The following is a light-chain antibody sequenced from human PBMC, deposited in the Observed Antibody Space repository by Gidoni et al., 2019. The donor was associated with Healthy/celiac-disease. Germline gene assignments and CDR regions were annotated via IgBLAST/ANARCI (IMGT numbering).Light chain of an antibody. CDR1: QSSSSY. V-gene: IGKV1-39*01. Sequence: DIQMTQSPSSLSASVGDRVTIPCRASQSSSSYLNRYKQKPGKAPKLLISAASSLQSGVPSRFSGCGSGIDFTLTISSLQPEDFATYYCQQSYSTPWPFGQGTKVEIK. CDR3: QQSYSTPWP. J-gene: IGKJ1*01. CDR2: AAS.